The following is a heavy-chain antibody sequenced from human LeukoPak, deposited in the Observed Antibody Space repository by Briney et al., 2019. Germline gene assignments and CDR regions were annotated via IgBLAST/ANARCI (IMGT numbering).Heavy chain of an antibody. CDR1: GGSFIGYY. D-gene: IGHD4-17*01. CDR2: INHSGST. V-gene: IGHV4-34*01. CDR3: SKGGPHTVTTYRWFDP. J-gene: IGHJ5*02. Sequence: PSETLSLTCGVYGGSFIGYYWSWIRQPPGKGLEWIGEINHSGSTNYNPSLKSRVTISVDTPKRQFSLKLSSVTAADTAVYYCSKGGPHTVTTYRWFDPWGQGTLVTVSS.